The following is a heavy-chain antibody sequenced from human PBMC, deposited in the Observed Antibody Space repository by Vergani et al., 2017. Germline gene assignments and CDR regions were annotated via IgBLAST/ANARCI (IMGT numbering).Heavy chain of an antibody. Sequence: EVQLLESGGGLVQPGVSLRLSCAASGFTFSSYAMSWVRQAPGKGLEWVSAISGSGGSTYYADSVKGRFTISRDNSKNTLYLQMNSLRAEDTAVYYCANLPYDFWSGYPFYYYYMDVWGKGTTVTVSS. J-gene: IGHJ6*03. D-gene: IGHD3-3*01. CDR3: ANLPYDFWSGYPFYYYYMDV. V-gene: IGHV3-23*01. CDR2: ISGSGGST. CDR1: GFTFSSYA.